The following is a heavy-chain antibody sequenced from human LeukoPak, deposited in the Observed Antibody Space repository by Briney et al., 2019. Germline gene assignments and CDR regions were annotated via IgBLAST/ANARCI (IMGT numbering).Heavy chain of an antibody. Sequence: SETLSLTCVVYGGSFSGYYWSWIRQPPGKGLEWIGEINHSGSTNYNPSLKSRVTISVDTSKNQFSLKLNSTTAADTAVYYCARHGTVAGPFQHWGQGTLVAVSS. CDR3: ARHGTVAGPFQH. V-gene: IGHV4-34*01. J-gene: IGHJ1*01. D-gene: IGHD2-8*02. CDR2: INHSGST. CDR1: GGSFSGYY.